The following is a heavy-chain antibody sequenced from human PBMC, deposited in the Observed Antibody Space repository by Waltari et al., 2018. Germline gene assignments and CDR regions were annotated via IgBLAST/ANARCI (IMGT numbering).Heavy chain of an antibody. D-gene: IGHD2-2*01. Sequence: EVQLVESGGGLVQPGGSLKLPCAASGFTFSGSPMPWVRQASGKGLEWVGRIRSKANSYATAYAASVKGRFTISRDDSKNTAYLQMNSLKTEDTAVYYCTSFCSSTSCQRYFQHWGQGTLVTVSS. CDR3: TSFCSSTSCQRYFQH. CDR2: IRSKANSYAT. J-gene: IGHJ1*01. CDR1: GFTFSGSP. V-gene: IGHV3-73*02.